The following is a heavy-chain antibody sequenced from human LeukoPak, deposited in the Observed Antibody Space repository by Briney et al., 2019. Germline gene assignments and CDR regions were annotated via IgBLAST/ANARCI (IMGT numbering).Heavy chain of an antibody. J-gene: IGHJ4*02. CDR1: GFTVSTNY. CDR2: INSGGST. V-gene: IGHV3-66*01. CDR3: ARAGFDSSGCPSYFDY. D-gene: IGHD3-22*01. Sequence: GGSLRLSCAASGFTVSTNYMNWVRQAPGKGLEWVSVINSGGSTYSADSVKDRFSVSRDNAKNTLYLQMNSLRAEDTAVYYCARAGFDSSGCPSYFDYRGQGTLVTVSS.